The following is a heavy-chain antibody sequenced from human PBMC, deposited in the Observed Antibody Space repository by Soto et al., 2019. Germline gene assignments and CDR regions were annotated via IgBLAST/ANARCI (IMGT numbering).Heavy chain of an antibody. D-gene: IGHD4-4*01. CDR3: ARDQSNYWLFDY. V-gene: IGHV4-31*03. CDR2: IYYSGST. CDR1: GGSISSGGYY. Sequence: PSETLSLTCTVSGGSISSGGYYWSWIRQHPGKGLEWIGYIYYSGSTYYNPSLKSRVTISVNKSKKQFSLKLSSLTAADTALYYCARDQSNYWLFDYWGQGTLVTVSS. J-gene: IGHJ4*02.